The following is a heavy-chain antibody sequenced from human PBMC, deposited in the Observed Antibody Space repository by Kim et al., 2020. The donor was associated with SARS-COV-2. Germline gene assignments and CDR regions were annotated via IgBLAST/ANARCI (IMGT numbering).Heavy chain of an antibody. CDR1: GYTFRDFW. Sequence: GESLKISCQGSGYTFRDFWIVWVRQMPGKGLEVMGIIYPGDSDTRYSPSFRGQVTISADKSISTAYLQWSSLKASDSAMYYCSRLSWWAGMVFGKESRAGRQGLDIRGQGTTVTVSS. D-gene: IGHD2-21*01. CDR3: SRLSWWAGMVFGKESRAGRQGLDI. J-gene: IGHJ6*02. V-gene: IGHV5-51*01. CDR2: IYPGDSDT.